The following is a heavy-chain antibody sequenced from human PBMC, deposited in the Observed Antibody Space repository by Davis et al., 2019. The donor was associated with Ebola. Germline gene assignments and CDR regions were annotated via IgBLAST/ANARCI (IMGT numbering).Heavy chain of an antibody. V-gene: IGHV1-46*01. CDR3: AHLGPQRYCSGGGCHGYLDY. Sequence: AASVKVSCKASGYTFTSYYMHWVRQAPGQGLEWMGIINPNNGNTSYAQNFQGRVTITADESTRTAYMELNGLRSEDTAVYYCAHLGPQRYCSGGGCHGYLDYWGQGTLVTVSS. J-gene: IGHJ4*02. CDR2: INPNNGNT. D-gene: IGHD2-15*01. CDR1: GYTFTSYY.